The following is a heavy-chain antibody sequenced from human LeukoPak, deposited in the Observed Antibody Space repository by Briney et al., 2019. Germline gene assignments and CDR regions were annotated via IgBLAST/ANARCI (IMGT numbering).Heavy chain of an antibody. CDR2: INGDGTIQ. J-gene: IGHJ4*01. D-gene: IGHD2/OR15-2a*01. CDR3: ASRESSMSRSH. Sequence: GGSLRLSCAASGFSISDYWMNWVRLVPGKGLEWVANINGDGTIQDYVASVRGRFTISRNNAKNSLYLQMNSLGAEDTAVYYCASRESSMSRSHWGHGTLVTVSS. CDR1: GFSISDYW. V-gene: IGHV3-7*01.